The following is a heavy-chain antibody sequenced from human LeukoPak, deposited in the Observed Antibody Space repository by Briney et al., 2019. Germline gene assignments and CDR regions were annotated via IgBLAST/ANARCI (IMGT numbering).Heavy chain of an antibody. J-gene: IGHJ4*02. CDR2: IYYSGST. V-gene: IGHV4-31*03. D-gene: IGHD2-15*01. Sequence: SETLSLTCTVSGGFISSGGYYWSWIRQHPGKGLEWIGYIYYSGSTYYNPSLKSRVTISVDTPKNQFSLKLSSVTAADTAVYYCARVEANCSGGSCYPYYFDYWGQGTLVTVSS. CDR1: GGFISSGGYY. CDR3: ARVEANCSGGSCYPYYFDY.